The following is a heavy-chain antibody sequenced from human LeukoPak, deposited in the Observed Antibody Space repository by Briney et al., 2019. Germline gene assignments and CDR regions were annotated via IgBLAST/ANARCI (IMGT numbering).Heavy chain of an antibody. CDR2: INPSGGST. J-gene: IGHJ5*02. Sequence: ASVKVSCKASGYTFTSYYMHWVRQAPGQGLEWMGIINPSGGSTSYAQKFQGRVTMTRDMSTSTVYMELSSLRSEDTAVYYCARDGDWNYVGGYWFDPWGQRTLVTVSS. V-gene: IGHV1-46*01. CDR1: GYTFTSYY. D-gene: IGHD1-7*01. CDR3: ARDGDWNYVGGYWFDP.